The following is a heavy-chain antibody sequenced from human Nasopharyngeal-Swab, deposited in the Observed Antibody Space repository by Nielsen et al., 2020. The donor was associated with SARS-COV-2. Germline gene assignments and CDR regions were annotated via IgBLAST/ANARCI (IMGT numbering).Heavy chain of an antibody. CDR3: ASAPSIAVAAGYGMDV. D-gene: IGHD6-19*01. CDR2: ISGSDHTT. V-gene: IGHV3-23*01. J-gene: IGHJ6*02. Sequence: GESLKISCAASGFTFRSYAISWVRQAPGKGLEWVSVISGSDHTTYYADSVKGRFTISRDNSKNTLYLQMNSLRAEDTAVYYCASAPSIAVAAGYGMDVWGQGTTVTVSS. CDR1: GFTFRSYA.